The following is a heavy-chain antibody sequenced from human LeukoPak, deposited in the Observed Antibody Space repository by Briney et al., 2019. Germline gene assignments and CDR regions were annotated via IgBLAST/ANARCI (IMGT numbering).Heavy chain of an antibody. D-gene: IGHD3-22*01. CDR2: IYYSGST. V-gene: IGHV4-59*11. Sequence: SETLSLTCTVSGGSISSHYWSWIRQPPGKGLEWIGYIYYSGSTNYNPSLKSRVTISVDTSKNQFSLKLSSVTAADTAVYYCAGFNYYDCSGYYYGAFDIWGQGTMVTVSS. CDR3: AGFNYYDCSGYYYGAFDI. CDR1: GGSISSHY. J-gene: IGHJ3*02.